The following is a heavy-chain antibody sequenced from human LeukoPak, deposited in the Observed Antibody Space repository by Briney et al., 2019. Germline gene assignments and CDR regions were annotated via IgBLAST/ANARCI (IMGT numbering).Heavy chain of an antibody. J-gene: IGHJ4*02. CDR3: ATAVVITPFDF. V-gene: IGHV4-38-2*01. Sequence: KPSETLSLTCAASGYSISSGYYWGWIRQSPGTGLEWIGSIYHSGGSYYNPSLKSRVTISEDTSKNQFSLRMSSLSAADTAIYYCATAVVITPFDFWGQGILVTVSS. CDR2: IYHSGGS. D-gene: IGHD3-22*01. CDR1: GYSISSGYY.